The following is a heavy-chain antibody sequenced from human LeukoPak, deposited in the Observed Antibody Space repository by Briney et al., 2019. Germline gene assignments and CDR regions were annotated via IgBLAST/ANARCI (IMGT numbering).Heavy chain of an antibody. J-gene: IGHJ6*02. CDR1: GGSISSGGYY. CDR3: ARDVGPTPKLLWLNNYYGMDV. V-gene: IGHV4-31*03. D-gene: IGHD3-10*01. Sequence: SETLSLTCTVSGGSISSGGYYWSWIRQHPGKGLEWIGYIYYSGSTYYNPSLKSRVTISVDTSKNQFSLKLSSVTAADTAVYYCARDVGPTPKLLWLNNYYGMDVWGQGTTVTVSS. CDR2: IYYSGST.